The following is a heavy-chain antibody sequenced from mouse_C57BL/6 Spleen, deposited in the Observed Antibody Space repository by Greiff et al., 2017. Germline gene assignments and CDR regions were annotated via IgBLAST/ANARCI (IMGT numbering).Heavy chain of an antibody. CDR2: IHPNSGST. CDR1: GYTFTSYW. V-gene: IGHV1-64*01. CDR3: AISTMVTTIGYWYFDV. Sequence: QVQLQQPGAELVKPGASVKLSCKASGYTFTSYWMHWVKQRPGQGLEWIGMIHPNSGSTKYNEKFKSKATLTVDKSSSTAYMQLSSLTSEDSAVXYCAISTMVTTIGYWYFDVWGTGTTVTVSS. D-gene: IGHD2-1*01. J-gene: IGHJ1*03.